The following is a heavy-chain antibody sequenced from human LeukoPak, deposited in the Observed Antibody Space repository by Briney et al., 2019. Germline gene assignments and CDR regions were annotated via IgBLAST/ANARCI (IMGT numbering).Heavy chain of an antibody. J-gene: IGHJ4*02. CDR2: ISPDGDRE. Sequence: GGSLRLSCAASGLTFSSHWMSWVRQAPGQGLEWVANISPDGDRENYVDSVKGRFSTSRDNAKNSLFLQMHSLSAEDTAVYYCARDHGDDWGQGTLVTVSS. V-gene: IGHV3-7*01. CDR3: ARDHGDD. CDR1: GLTFSSHW.